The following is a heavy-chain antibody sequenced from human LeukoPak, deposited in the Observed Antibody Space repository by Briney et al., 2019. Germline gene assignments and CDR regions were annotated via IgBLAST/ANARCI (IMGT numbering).Heavy chain of an antibody. J-gene: IGHJ4*02. CDR2: IWYDGSNK. D-gene: IGHD6-13*01. V-gene: IGHV3-33*01. CDR3: ARDGRIYSSSWELSSGWLDY. Sequence: QPGRSLRLSCAASGFTFSSYGMHWVRQAPGKGLEWVAVIWYDGSNKYYADSVKGRFTISRDNSKNTLYLQMNSLRAEDTAVYYCARDGRIYSSSWELSSGWLDYWGQGTLVTVSS. CDR1: GFTFSSYG.